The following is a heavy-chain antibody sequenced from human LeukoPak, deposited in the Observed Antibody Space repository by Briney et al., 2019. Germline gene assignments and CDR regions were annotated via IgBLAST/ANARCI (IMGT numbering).Heavy chain of an antibody. CDR1: GGSISTYY. CDR3: ATAGPISGRHNYFDS. Sequence: SETLSLTCTVSGGSISTYYCSWIRQPPGKGLEYIGYIYYSGSTNYNPSLKSRVTISVDTSKNQFSLKLTSVTAADTAVYYCATAGPISGRHNYFDSWGQGTLVTVSS. CDR2: IYYSGST. J-gene: IGHJ4*02. D-gene: IGHD3-10*01. V-gene: IGHV4-59*01.